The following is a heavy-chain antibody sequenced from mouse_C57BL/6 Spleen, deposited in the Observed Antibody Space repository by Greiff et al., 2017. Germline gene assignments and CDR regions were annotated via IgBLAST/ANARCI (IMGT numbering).Heavy chain of an antibody. D-gene: IGHD1-1*01. J-gene: IGHJ2*01. CDR3: AITTVVGDYCDY. Sequence: VQLQQPGAELVKPGASVKLSCKASGYTFTSYWMHWVKQRPGQGLEWIGMIHPNSGSTNYNEKFKSKATLTVDKASSTAYMQLSSLTSEYSAVYYCAITTVVGDYCDYWGQGTTLTVSS. CDR2: IHPNSGST. V-gene: IGHV1-64*01. CDR1: GYTFTSYW.